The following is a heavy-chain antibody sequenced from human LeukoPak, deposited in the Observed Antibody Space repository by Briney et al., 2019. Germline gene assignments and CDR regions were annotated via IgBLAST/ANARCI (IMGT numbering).Heavy chain of an antibody. Sequence: PSETLSLTCTVPRGSISSYYWSWIRQPPGKGLEWIGYIYYSGSTNYNPSLKSRVTISVDTSKNQFSLKLSSVTAADAAVYYCARHRYFDLWGRGTLVTVSS. CDR1: RGSISSYY. J-gene: IGHJ2*01. CDR3: ARHRYFDL. CDR2: IYYSGST. V-gene: IGHV4-59*01.